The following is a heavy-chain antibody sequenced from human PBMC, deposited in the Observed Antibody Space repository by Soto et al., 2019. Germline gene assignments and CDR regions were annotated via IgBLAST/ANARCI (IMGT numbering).Heavy chain of an antibody. V-gene: IGHV4-39*01. CDR2: IYYSGST. J-gene: IGHJ4*02. D-gene: IGHD6-19*01. CDR1: GGSISSSSYY. Sequence: QLQLQESGPGLVKPSETLSLTCTVSGGSISSSSYYWGWIRQPPGKGLEWIGSIYYSGSTYYNPSLKSRVTISVDTSKNQFSLKLSSVTAADTAVYYCAKTFGLAVAGLGPDYWGQGTLVTVSS. CDR3: AKTFGLAVAGLGPDY.